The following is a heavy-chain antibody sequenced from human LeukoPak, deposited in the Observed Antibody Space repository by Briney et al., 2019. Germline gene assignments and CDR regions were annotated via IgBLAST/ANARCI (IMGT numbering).Heavy chain of an antibody. Sequence: GGSLRLSCAASGFTFDTYAMHWVRQAPGEGLEWVAIIWYDGSKKEYADSVKGRFSVSRDNSKNTLDMQMNSLRAEDTAVYYCARADYYDSSGYNDYWGQGTLVTVSS. J-gene: IGHJ4*02. V-gene: IGHV3-33*01. CDR3: ARADYYDSSGYNDY. CDR2: IWYDGSKK. D-gene: IGHD3-22*01. CDR1: GFTFDTYA.